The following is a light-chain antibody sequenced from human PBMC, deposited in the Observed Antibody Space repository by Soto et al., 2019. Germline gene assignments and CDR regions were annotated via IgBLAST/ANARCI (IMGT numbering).Light chain of an antibody. Sequence: IQLTQSPSSLSASVGDRVTITCRASQGISRSLAWYQQNPGKAPKLLIFGASTLQSGVPSRFSGSGSGTDFTLTLSGLQPEDLATYYCQQLNSYPFTFGQGTRLEMK. V-gene: IGKV1-9*01. CDR1: QGISRS. J-gene: IGKJ5*01. CDR3: QQLNSYPFT. CDR2: GAS.